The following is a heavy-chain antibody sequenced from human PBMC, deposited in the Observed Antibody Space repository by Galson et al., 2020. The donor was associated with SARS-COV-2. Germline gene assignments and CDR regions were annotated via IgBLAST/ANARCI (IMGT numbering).Heavy chain of an antibody. CDR2: ISNYNGDT. D-gene: IGHD3-10*01. V-gene: IGHV1-18*01. Sequence: ASVKVSCKASGYSFTSYGISWVRQAPGQGLEWIAWISNYNGDTNHTQKLQGRVTVTADPSTSTAFLELRSLRSDDSAVYFCARGGAGSQSNYKFSFDFWGQGTMVNVSS. J-gene: IGHJ3*01. CDR3: ARGGAGSQSNYKFSFDF. CDR1: GYSFTSYG.